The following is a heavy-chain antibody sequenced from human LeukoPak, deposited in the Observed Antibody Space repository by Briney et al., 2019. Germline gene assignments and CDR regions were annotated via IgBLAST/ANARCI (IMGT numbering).Heavy chain of an antibody. Sequence: GGSLRLSCAASGFNVSSYYMTWVRQAPGKGLEWVSDIYSGGSTYYADSVKGRFTTSRHNSKNTLYLQMNSLRGEDTAVYYCAKDRPHFDPWGQGTLVTASS. CDR3: AKDRPHFDP. V-gene: IGHV3-53*04. CDR2: IYSGGST. CDR1: GFNVSSYY. J-gene: IGHJ5*02.